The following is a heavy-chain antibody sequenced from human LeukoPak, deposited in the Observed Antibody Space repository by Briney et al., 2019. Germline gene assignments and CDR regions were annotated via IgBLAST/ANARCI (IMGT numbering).Heavy chain of an antibody. J-gene: IGHJ6*02. CDR3: ARQPQNYYGMDV. Sequence: GESLKISCKGSGYTFTNFWIAWVRQMPGKGLEWMGFIYPDDSDTRYSPTFQGQVTISVDKSINTAYLEWSSLKASDTAIYYCARQPQNYYGMDVWGQGTTVTVSS. CDR2: IYPDDSDT. CDR1: GYTFTNFW. V-gene: IGHV5-51*01. D-gene: IGHD2/OR15-2a*01.